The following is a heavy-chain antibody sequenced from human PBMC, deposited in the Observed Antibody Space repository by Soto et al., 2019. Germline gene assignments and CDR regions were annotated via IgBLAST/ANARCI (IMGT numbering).Heavy chain of an antibody. CDR3: AKSVGATTYYGMDV. D-gene: IGHD1-26*01. Sequence: PGGSLRLSCAASGFTFSSYAMSWVRQAPGKGLEWVSAISGSGGNTYYADSVKGRFTISRDNSKNTLYLQMNSLRAEDTAVYYCAKSVGATTYYGMDVWGQGTTVTVSS. CDR1: GFTFSSYA. CDR2: ISGSGGNT. V-gene: IGHV3-23*01. J-gene: IGHJ6*02.